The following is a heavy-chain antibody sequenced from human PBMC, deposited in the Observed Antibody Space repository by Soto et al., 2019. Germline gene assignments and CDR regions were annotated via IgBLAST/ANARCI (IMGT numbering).Heavy chain of an antibody. J-gene: IGHJ6*02. V-gene: IGHV1-69*05. Sequence: SVKVSCKASGGTFSSYAISWVRQAPGQGLEWMGGIIPTCGTASYAQNFQGRVTITTDKSKSAAYMEMSSLRSEDTAVYYCARDRHYDILTDYGMDAWGQGTTVTVSS. CDR1: GGTFSSYA. CDR2: IIPTCGTA. CDR3: ARDRHYDILTDYGMDA. D-gene: IGHD3-9*01.